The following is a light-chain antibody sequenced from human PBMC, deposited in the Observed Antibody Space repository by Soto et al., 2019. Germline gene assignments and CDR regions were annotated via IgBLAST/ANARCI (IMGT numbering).Light chain of an antibody. Sequence: QSALTQPASVSGSPGQSITISCTGTSSDVGGYNYVSWYQQHPGKAPKLMIYDVSNRPSGVSNRFSGSKSGNTASLTISGLQAEDEADYYCGSYTSSSTRVFGGGTQLTVL. CDR2: DVS. V-gene: IGLV2-14*03. J-gene: IGLJ3*02. CDR1: SSDVGGYNY. CDR3: GSYTSSSTRV.